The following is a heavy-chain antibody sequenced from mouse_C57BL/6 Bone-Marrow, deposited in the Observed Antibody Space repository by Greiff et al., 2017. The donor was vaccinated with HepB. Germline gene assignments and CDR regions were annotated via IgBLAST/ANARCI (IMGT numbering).Heavy chain of an antibody. V-gene: IGHV1-55*01. CDR1: GYTFTSYW. D-gene: IGHD1-1*01. Sequence: QVQLQQPGAELVKPGASVKMSCKASGYTFTSYWITWVKQRPGQGLEWIGDIYPGSGSTNYNEKFKSKATLTVDTSSSTAYMQLSSLTSEDSAVYYCALYYYGSSLYYAMDYWGQGTSVTVSS. CDR3: ALYYYGSSLYYAMDY. J-gene: IGHJ4*01. CDR2: IYPGSGST.